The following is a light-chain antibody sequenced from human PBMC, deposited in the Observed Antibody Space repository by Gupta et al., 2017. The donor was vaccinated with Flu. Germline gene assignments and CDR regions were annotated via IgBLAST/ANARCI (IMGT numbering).Light chain of an antibody. V-gene: IGKV3-11*01. Sequence: EAVLTQSPATLSLSPGERATLSCRASQSVGSYLAWYQLKPGQAPRLLIYDASNRATGNPARFSGSGSGTGFTLTISSLEPEDFAVYYCQHRGDWPPLTFGGGTKVEI. J-gene: IGKJ4*01. CDR3: QHRGDWPPLT. CDR1: QSVGSY. CDR2: DAS.